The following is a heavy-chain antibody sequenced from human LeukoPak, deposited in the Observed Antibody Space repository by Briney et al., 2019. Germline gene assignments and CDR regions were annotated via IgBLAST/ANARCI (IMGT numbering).Heavy chain of an antibody. J-gene: IGHJ6*02. Sequence: GGSLRLSCAASGFTFSSYGIHWVRRAPGKGLEWVAVISYDGSNKYYVDSVKGRFTISRDNSKNTLYLQMNSLRAEDTAVYYCAKGYYGMDVWGQGTTVTVSS. V-gene: IGHV3-30*18. CDR1: GFTFSSYG. CDR2: ISYDGSNK. CDR3: AKGYYGMDV.